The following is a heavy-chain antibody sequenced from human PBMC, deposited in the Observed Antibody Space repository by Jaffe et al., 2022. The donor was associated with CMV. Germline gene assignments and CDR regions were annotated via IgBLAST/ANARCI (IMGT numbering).Heavy chain of an antibody. J-gene: IGHJ4*02. CDR2: IVPIFRKV. CDR1: GGNFNTYP. CDR3: AREIPHRDMMTSTYYFDH. V-gene: IGHV1-69*06. Sequence: QEQLVQSGPEVKKPGSSVRVSCRPYGGNFNTYPISWVRQAPGKGLEWMGTIVPIFRKVSYAENLQGRLTIIADTSTSTAHMELSGLRSDDTAVYYCAREIPHRDMMTSTYYFDHWGQGTLVTVSS. D-gene: IGHD2-21*02.